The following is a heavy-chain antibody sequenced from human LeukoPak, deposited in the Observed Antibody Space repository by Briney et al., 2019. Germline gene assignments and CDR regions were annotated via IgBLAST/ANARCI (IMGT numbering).Heavy chain of an antibody. CDR2: ISNDGSNK. Sequence: GGSLPLSCAASGFTFSSNGNHWGRNPQPPGQGREAVISNDGSNKYYVDSVKGRFTVSRDNSKNTLNLQMNSLRAEDTAVYYCAKMRTPTAHSGDAFDIWGQGTMVTVSS. CDR3: AKMRTPTAHSGDAFDI. J-gene: IGHJ3*02. V-gene: IGHV3-30*18. D-gene: IGHD4-17*01. CDR1: GFTFSSNG.